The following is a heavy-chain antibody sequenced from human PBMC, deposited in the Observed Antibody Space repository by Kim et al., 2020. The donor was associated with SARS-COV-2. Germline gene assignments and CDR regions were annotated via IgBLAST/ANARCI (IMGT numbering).Heavy chain of an antibody. J-gene: IGHJ3*02. D-gene: IGHD3-22*01. Sequence: SETLSLTCAVSGGSISSSNWWSWVRQPPGKGLEWIGEIYHSGSTNYNPSLKSRVTISVDKSKNQFSLKLSSVTAADTAVYYCARASAPPMIVVVMAPDAFDIWGQGTMVTVSS. CDR3: ARASAPPMIVVVMAPDAFDI. CDR2: IYHSGST. CDR1: GGSISSSNW. V-gene: IGHV4-4*02.